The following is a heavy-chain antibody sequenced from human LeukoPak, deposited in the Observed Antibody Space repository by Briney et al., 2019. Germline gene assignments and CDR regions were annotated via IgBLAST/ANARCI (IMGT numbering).Heavy chain of an antibody. CDR2: ISPNSGGT. CDR3: ARVGSSGWYYFDY. Sequence: ASVKVSCKASGYTFTGYYMHWVRQAPGQGLEWMGWISPNSGGTNYAQKFQGRVTMTRDTSISTAYMELSRLRSDDTAVYYCARVGSSGWYYFDYWGQGTLVTVSS. D-gene: IGHD6-19*01. J-gene: IGHJ4*02. CDR1: GYTFTGYY. V-gene: IGHV1-2*02.